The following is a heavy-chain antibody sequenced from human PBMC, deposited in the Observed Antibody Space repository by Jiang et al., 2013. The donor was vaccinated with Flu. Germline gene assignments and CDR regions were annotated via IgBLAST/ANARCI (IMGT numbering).Heavy chain of an antibody. CDR1: GGSISSYY. CDR2: VHYSGNT. CDR3: ARDGGGNGFDR. V-gene: IGHV4-59*01. J-gene: IGHJ5*02. D-gene: IGHD4-23*01. Sequence: SGSGLVKPSETLSLTCTMSGGSISSYYWSWIRQPPGKGLEWIGYVHYSGNTHYNPSLNSRVTISVDTSKNQFSLRLSSVTAADTAVYYCARDGGGNGFDRWDQGTLVTVSS.